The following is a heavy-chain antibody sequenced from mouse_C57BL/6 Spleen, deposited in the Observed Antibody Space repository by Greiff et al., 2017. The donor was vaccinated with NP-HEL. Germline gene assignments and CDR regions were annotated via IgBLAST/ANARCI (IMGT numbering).Heavy chain of an antibody. D-gene: IGHD1-1*01. CDR1: GYTFTSYG. CDR3: ARGFRTTVVAPHYFDD. Sequence: SGAELVRPGSSVKMSCKTSGYTFTSYGINWVKQRPGQGLEWIGYIYIGNGYTEYNEKFKGKATLTSDTSSSTAYMQLSSLTSEDSAIYFCARGFRTTVVAPHYFDDWGQGTTLTVSS. V-gene: IGHV1-58*01. J-gene: IGHJ2*01. CDR2: IYIGNGYT.